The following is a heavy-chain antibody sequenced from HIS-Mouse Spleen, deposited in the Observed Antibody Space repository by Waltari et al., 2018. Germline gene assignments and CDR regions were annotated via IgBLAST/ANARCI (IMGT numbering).Heavy chain of an antibody. V-gene: IGHV4-39*01. Sequence: QLQLQESGPGLVKPSETLSLTCTVSGGSISSSSYYWGWIRQPPGKGLEWIGRIYYSGSTYYNPSLKSRVTISVDTSKNQFSLKLSSVTAADTAVYYCARRNNWNYAFWGQGTLVTVSS. CDR3: ARRNNWNYAF. CDR2: IYYSGST. J-gene: IGHJ4*02. CDR1: GGSISSSSYY. D-gene: IGHD1-7*01.